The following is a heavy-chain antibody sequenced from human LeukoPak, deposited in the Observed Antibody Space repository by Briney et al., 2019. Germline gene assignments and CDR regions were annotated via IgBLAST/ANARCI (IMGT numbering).Heavy chain of an antibody. CDR2: ISWNSGSI. CDR1: GFTFDDYA. CDR3: AKDIFGGTATLYDAFDI. Sequence: GGSLRLSCAASGFTFDDYAMHWVRQAPGKGLEWVSGISWNSGSIGYADSVKGRFTISRDNAKNSLYLQMNSLRAEDTALYYCAKDIFGGTATLYDAFDIWGQGTMVTVSS. J-gene: IGHJ3*02. V-gene: IGHV3-9*01. D-gene: IGHD2-21*02.